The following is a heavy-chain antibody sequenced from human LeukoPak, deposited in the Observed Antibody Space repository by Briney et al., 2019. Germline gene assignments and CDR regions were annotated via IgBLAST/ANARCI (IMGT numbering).Heavy chain of an antibody. D-gene: IGHD3-3*01. CDR1: GGPLSDHY. CDR2: ISPRGST. V-gene: IGHV4-34*01. J-gene: IGHJ4*02. CDR3: AGQGGRSGYNDLLLPIDY. Sequence: PSETLSLTCAVYGGPLSDHYWSWFRQPPGKGLEWIGEISPRGSTIYNPSLKSRVTISVDTSKNQFSLNLSSVTAADTAVYYCAGQGGRSGYNDLLLPIDYWGQGSLVTVSS.